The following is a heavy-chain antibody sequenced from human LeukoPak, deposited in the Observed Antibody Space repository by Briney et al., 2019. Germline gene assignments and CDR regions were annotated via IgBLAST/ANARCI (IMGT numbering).Heavy chain of an antibody. Sequence: PSETLSPTCTVSGGSISSYYWSWIRQPPGKGLEWIGYIYYSGSTNYNPSLKSRVTISVDTSKNQFSLKLSSVTAADTAVYYCARRLSSSAADDAFDIWGQGTMVTVSS. CDR3: ARRLSSSAADDAFDI. J-gene: IGHJ3*02. D-gene: IGHD6-6*01. CDR2: IYYSGST. V-gene: IGHV4-59*08. CDR1: GGSISSYY.